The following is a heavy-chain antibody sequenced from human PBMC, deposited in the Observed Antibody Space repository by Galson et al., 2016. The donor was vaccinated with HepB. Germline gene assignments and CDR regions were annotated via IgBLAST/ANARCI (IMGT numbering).Heavy chain of an antibody. D-gene: IGHD5-24*01. CDR1: GFTFSSYV. CDR3: AKVGDGYNAYYFDY. V-gene: IGHV3-23*01. J-gene: IGHJ4*02. Sequence: SLRLSCAASGFTFSSYVMSWVRQAPGQGLEWVSGIVGSGGTTYYAESVQGRFIVSRDNSKNILHLQMNSLRAEDTALYYCAKVGDGYNAYYFDYWGPGTLVTVSS. CDR2: IVGSGGTT.